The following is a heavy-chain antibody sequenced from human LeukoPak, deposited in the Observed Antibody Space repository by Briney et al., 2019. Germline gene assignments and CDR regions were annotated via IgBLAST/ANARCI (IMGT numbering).Heavy chain of an antibody. Sequence: ASVKVSCKASGYTFRNYGILWVQQAPGQGLEWMGWVSPYNDNTNYAQNFQGRVTMTTDTSTNLAYMELRSLRYDDTAVYYCAREGHDYGDNTPDYWGRGTLVTVSS. V-gene: IGHV1-18*01. D-gene: IGHD4-17*01. CDR2: VSPYNDNT. CDR3: AREGHDYGDNTPDY. CDR1: GYTFRNYG. J-gene: IGHJ4*02.